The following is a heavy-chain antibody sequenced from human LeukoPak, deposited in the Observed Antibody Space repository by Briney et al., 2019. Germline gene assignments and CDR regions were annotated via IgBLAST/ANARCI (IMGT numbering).Heavy chain of an antibody. CDR3: ARAGYTSGWYTNKGNWFDP. D-gene: IGHD6-19*01. CDR2: IYPGDSDT. CDR1: GYSFSTYW. V-gene: IGHV5-51*01. J-gene: IGHJ5*02. Sequence: GESLKISCKGSGYSFSTYWIGWVRQMPGKGLEWMGIIYPGDSDTRYSPSFQGQVTISADKSISTAYLQWSSLEASDTAMYYCARAGYTSGWYTNKGNWFDPWGQGTLVTVSS.